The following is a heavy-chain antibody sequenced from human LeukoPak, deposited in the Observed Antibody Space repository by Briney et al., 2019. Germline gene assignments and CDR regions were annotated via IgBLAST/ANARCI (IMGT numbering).Heavy chain of an antibody. CDR3: ARATYYYDSSGSDDAFDI. CDR2: ISSNGGST. V-gene: IGHV3-64*01. CDR1: GFTFSSYA. Sequence: GGSLRLSCAASGFTFSSYAMHWVRQAPGKGLEYVSAISSNGGSTYYANSVKGRSTISRDNSKNTLYLQMGSLRAEDMAVYYRARATYYYDSSGSDDAFDIWGQGTMVTVSS. J-gene: IGHJ3*02. D-gene: IGHD3-22*01.